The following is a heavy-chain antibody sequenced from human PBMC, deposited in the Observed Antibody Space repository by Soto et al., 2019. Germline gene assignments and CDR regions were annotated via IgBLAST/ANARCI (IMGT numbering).Heavy chain of an antibody. J-gene: IGHJ4*02. CDR1: GYTFTNHG. V-gene: IGHV1-18*04. Sequence: ASVKVSCSASGYTFTNHGISWVRQAPGQGLEWLGWISGHNGNTKYAQRLKGRVTMTADTSTSTAYMELRSLRSDDTAVYYCARDLYPLAYYFDFWGQGTLVTVSS. CDR3: ARDLYPLAYYFDF. D-gene: IGHD2-8*01. CDR2: ISGHNGNT.